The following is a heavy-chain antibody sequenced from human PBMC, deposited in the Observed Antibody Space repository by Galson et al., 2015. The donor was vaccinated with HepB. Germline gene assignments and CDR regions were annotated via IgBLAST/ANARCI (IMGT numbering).Heavy chain of an antibody. J-gene: IGHJ3*02. Sequence: VTVSCKVSGYTLTELSIHWVRQTPGKWLEWMGGVDPEDGDTISAQNFQGRVTMTEDTSTDTAYMELRSLRSEDSAFYYCATGYSDNGGGDSFDIWGQGTMVIVSS. CDR1: GYTLTELS. D-gene: IGHD3-22*01. CDR2: VDPEDGDT. V-gene: IGHV1-24*01. CDR3: ATGYSDNGGGDSFDI.